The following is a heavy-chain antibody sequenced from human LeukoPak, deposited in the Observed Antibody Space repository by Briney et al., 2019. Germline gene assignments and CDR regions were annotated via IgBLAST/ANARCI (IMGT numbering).Heavy chain of an antibody. Sequence: GGSLRLSCAASGFTFSSYWMSWVRQAPGKGLEWVANIKQDGSEKYYVDSVKGRFTISRDNAKNSLYLQMNSLRAEDTSVYYCARWYNSNWFDPWGQGTLVTVSS. V-gene: IGHV3-7*01. J-gene: IGHJ5*02. D-gene: IGHD6-19*01. CDR3: ARWYNSNWFDP. CDR2: IKQDGSEK. CDR1: GFTFSSYW.